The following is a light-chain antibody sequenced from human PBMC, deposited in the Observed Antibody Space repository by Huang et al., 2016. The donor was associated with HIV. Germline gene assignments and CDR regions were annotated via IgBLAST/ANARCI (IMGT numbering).Light chain of an antibody. CDR2: GTS. V-gene: IGKV3D-15*01. CDR1: QGVRTN. CDR3: QQYNDWPPLT. Sequence: VMTQSPASLSASPGARVTLSCRASQGVRTNLAWYQQKPGQAPTLLMFGTSTRDTGTPPRFSGGKSGTDFTLTSNSLQSSDSAIYYCQQYNDWPPLTFGGGTKVEI. J-gene: IGKJ4*01.